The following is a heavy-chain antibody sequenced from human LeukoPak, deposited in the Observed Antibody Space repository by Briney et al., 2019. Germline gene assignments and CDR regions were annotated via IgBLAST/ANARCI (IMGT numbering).Heavy chain of an antibody. CDR3: ARGSRITIFGVVIIHYYFDY. J-gene: IGHJ4*02. D-gene: IGHD3-3*01. V-gene: IGHV4-34*01. CDR2: INHSGST. Sequence: PSETLSLTCAVYGGSFSGYCWSWIRQPPGKGLEWIGEINHSGSTNYNPSLKSRVTISVDTSKNQFSLKLSSVTAADTAVYYCARGSRITIFGVVIIHYYFDYWGQGTLVTVSS. CDR1: GGSFSGYC.